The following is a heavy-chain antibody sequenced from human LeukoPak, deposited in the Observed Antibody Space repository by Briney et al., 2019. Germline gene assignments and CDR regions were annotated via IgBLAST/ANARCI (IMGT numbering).Heavy chain of an antibody. CDR3: ARVGYYDSSGYDDDFDY. J-gene: IGHJ4*02. Sequence: TGGSLRLSCAASGFTFSSYWMSWVRQAPGKGLEWVANIKQDGSEKYYVDSVKGRFTISRDNAKNSLYLQMNSLRAEDTAVYYCARVGYYDSSGYDDDFDYWGQGTLVTVSS. CDR2: IKQDGSEK. V-gene: IGHV3-7*01. D-gene: IGHD3-22*01. CDR1: GFTFSSYW.